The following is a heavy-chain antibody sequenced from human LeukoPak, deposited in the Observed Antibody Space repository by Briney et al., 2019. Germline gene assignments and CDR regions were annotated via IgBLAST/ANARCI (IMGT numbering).Heavy chain of an antibody. V-gene: IGHV4-34*01. J-gene: IGHJ4*02. CDR2: INHSGST. Sequence: PSETLSLTCAVYGGSFSGYYWSWIRQPPGKGLEWIGEINHSGSTNYNPSLKSRVTISVDTSKNQFSLKLSSVTAADTAVYYCARVPAAMGNYFDYWGQGTLVTVSS. D-gene: IGHD2-2*01. CDR3: ARVPAAMGNYFDY. CDR1: GGSFSGYY.